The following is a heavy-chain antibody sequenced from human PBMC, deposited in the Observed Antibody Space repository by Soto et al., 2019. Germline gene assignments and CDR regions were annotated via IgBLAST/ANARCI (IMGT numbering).Heavy chain of an antibody. D-gene: IGHD3-3*01. V-gene: IGHV3-11*01. J-gene: IGHJ6*02. Sequence: QVQLVESGEGLVKLGGPLSLSCAASGSSFSDYYLTWFRQPPGKGLGCLSNISSSGNPIYYADSVKGRFTISRDNAKNSVYLQMNSLRAEDTAVYYCARDNRSFWNGYYSRYDYYGMDVWGQGTTVTVYS. CDR2: ISSSGNPI. CDR1: GSSFSDYY. CDR3: ARDNRSFWNGYYSRYDYYGMDV.